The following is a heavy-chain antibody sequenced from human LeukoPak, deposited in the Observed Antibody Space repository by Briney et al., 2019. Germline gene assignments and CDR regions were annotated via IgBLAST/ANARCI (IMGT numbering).Heavy chain of an antibody. J-gene: IGHJ4*02. CDR1: GFTFSNYS. D-gene: IGHD2-15*01. CDR2: ITSSSTV. Sequence: PGGSLRLSCAAPGFTFSNYSMNWVRQAPGKGLEWFSYITSSSTVYYAGSVKGRFTISRDNAKNSLFLQMNSLRAEDTDVYYCARDYCSGPKCYFIDYWGQGALVTVSS. V-gene: IGHV3-48*04. CDR3: ARDYCSGPKCYFIDY.